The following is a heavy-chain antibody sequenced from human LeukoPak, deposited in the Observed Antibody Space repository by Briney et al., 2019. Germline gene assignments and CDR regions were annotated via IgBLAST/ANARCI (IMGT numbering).Heavy chain of an antibody. D-gene: IGHD3-9*01. Sequence: ASVKVSCKASGYTFNDYYMHWVRQAPGQGLEWMGRINPNSGGTDYAQKFQGRVTMTRETSIRKDYMEMRRLRAEERAGYYCARLGENGLLTGYFYPWGQGTLVTVSS. J-gene: IGHJ5*02. CDR2: INPNSGGT. CDR3: ARLGENGLLTGYFYP. CDR1: GYTFNDYY. V-gene: IGHV1-2*02.